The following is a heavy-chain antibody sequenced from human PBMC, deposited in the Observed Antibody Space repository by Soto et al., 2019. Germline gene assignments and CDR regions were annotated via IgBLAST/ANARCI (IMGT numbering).Heavy chain of an antibody. CDR2: IYYSGST. CDR1: SGSMSGYY. D-gene: IGHD3-3*01. V-gene: IGHV4-59*01. Sequence: SETLSLTCTVSSGSMSGYYWNWIRQPPGKGLEWIGYIYYSGSTNYNPSLKSRVTISVDTSKNQFSLKLSSVTAADTAVYYCARAGAYDFWSGYSNDAFDIWGQGTMVTVSS. J-gene: IGHJ3*02. CDR3: ARAGAYDFWSGYSNDAFDI.